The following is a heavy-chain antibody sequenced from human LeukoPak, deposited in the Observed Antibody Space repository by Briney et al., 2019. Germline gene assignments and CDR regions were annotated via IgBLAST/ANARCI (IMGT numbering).Heavy chain of an antibody. CDR1: GGSISGGGYY. J-gene: IGHJ6*02. V-gene: IGHV4-31*03. Sequence: SETLSLTCTVSGGSISGGGYYWSWIRQHPGKGLEWIGYIYYSGSTYYNPSLKSRVTISADTSKNQFSLKLSSVTAADTAVYYCARGCYYDSSGYYCYYYGMDVWGQGTTVTVSS. CDR3: ARGCYYDSSGYYCYYYGMDV. D-gene: IGHD3-22*01. CDR2: IYYSGST.